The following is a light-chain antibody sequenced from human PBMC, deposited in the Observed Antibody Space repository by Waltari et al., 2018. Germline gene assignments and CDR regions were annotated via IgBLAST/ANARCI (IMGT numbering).Light chain of an antibody. CDR3: CSYAGSYTYV. Sequence: QSALTQPRSVSGSPGQPVTISCTGTTSPAGGYHYFSWFQQHPDKAPKLIIYDLSESPSGVPDRFSGSKSDNTASLTISGLQAEDEADYYCCSYAGSYTYVFGSGTKVTVL. CDR1: TSPAGGYHY. CDR2: DLS. V-gene: IGLV2-11*01. J-gene: IGLJ1*01.